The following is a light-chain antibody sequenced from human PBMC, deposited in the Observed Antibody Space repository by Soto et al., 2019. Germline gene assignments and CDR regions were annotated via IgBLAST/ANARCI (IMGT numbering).Light chain of an antibody. CDR1: SSNNGSNY. CDR3: AAWDDSLIGVL. V-gene: IGLV1-47*01. J-gene: IGLJ2*01. CDR2: RNN. Sequence: QSVLTQPPSASGTPGQRVTISCSGSSSNNGSNYVYWYQQLPGTAPKLLIYRNNQRPSGVPDRFSGSKSGTSASLAISGLRSEDEADYYCAAWDDSLIGVLFGGGTKVTVL.